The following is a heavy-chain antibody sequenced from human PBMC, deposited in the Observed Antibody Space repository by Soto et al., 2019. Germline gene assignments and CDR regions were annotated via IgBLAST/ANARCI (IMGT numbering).Heavy chain of an antibody. D-gene: IGHD3-10*01. CDR3: ATGRGVNFYYGMDV. CDR2: ISGSGGST. CDR1: GFTFSSYA. V-gene: IGHV3-23*01. Sequence: EVQLLESGGGLVQPGGSLRLSCAASGFTFSSYAMSWVRQAPGKGLEWVSAISGSGGSTYYADSVKGRFTISRDNSKNTLYLQTNSLRAEDTAVYYCATGRGVNFYYGMDVWVQGTTVTVSS. J-gene: IGHJ6*02.